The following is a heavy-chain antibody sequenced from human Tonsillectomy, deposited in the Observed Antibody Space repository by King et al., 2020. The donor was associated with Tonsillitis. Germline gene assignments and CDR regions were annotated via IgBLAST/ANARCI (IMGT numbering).Heavy chain of an antibody. D-gene: IGHD2-15*01. J-gene: IGHJ4*02. CDR3: AKRSLGYCRGVSCYDFDY. V-gene: IGHV3-23*04. Sequence: VQLVQSGGGLVQPGGSLRLSCAAPGFTFSSYAMSWVRQAPGKGLEWVSGISGSGGITYYADSVKGRFTISRDNPKNTPYLQMNSLRAEDTAVYYCAKRSLGYCRGVSCYDFDYWGQGTLVTVSS. CDR2: ISGSGGIT. CDR1: GFTFSSYA.